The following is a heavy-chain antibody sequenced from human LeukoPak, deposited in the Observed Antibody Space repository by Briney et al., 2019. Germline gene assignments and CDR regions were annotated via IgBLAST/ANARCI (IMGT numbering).Heavy chain of an antibody. J-gene: IGHJ4*02. V-gene: IGHV3-21*01. Sequence: GGSLRLSCAASGFTFSNYSMNWVRQAPGKGLEWVSSIGTTGSYIFYADSVKGRFTISRDNAKNTLYLQMNSLRAEDTAVYYCTREVSGSLYFDYWGQGTLVTVSS. CDR1: GFTFSNYS. D-gene: IGHD1-26*01. CDR3: TREVSGSLYFDY. CDR2: IGTTGSYI.